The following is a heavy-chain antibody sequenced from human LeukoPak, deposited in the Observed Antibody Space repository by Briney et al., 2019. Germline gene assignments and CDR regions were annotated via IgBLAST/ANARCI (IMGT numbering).Heavy chain of an antibody. CDR2: ISYDRSNK. CDR1: GFTFSSYG. CDR3: AKERAGYTNPYYFDY. Sequence: GRSLRLSCAASGFTFSSYGMHWVRQAPGKGLEWVAVISYDRSNKYYSGSVKGRFTISRDNSKNTLYVEMNSLRAEDTAVYYCAKERAGYTNPYYFDYWGPGTLVTVPS. V-gene: IGHV3-30*18. D-gene: IGHD3-16*02. J-gene: IGHJ4*02.